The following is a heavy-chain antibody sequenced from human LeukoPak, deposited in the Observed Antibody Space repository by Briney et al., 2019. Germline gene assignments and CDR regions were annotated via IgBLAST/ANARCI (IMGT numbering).Heavy chain of an antibody. V-gene: IGHV3-23*01. Sequence: GGSLRLSCAASGFTFSSYAMSWVRQAPGKGLEWVSAISGSGGSTYYADSVKGRFTISRDNSKNTLYLQMNSLRAEDTAVYYCAKASPSGRATTVPIPVLFDYWGQGTLVTVSS. D-gene: IGHD1-26*01. CDR1: GFTFSSYA. CDR3: AKASPSGRATTVPIPVLFDY. J-gene: IGHJ4*02. CDR2: ISGSGGST.